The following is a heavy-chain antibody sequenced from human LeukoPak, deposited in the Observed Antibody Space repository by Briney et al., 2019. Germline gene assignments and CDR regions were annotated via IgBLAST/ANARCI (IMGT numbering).Heavy chain of an antibody. D-gene: IGHD4-23*01. J-gene: IGHJ4*02. Sequence: GASVKVSCKASGYTYTNYGISWVRQAPGQGLEWMGWISPYNGNTHYAQKFQGRVTMTTDTSTSTVYVELRSLRSDDTAVYYCAGLGYGANFIHYWGQGTLVTVSS. V-gene: IGHV1-18*01. CDR3: AGLGYGANFIHY. CDR1: GYTYTNYG. CDR2: ISPYNGNT.